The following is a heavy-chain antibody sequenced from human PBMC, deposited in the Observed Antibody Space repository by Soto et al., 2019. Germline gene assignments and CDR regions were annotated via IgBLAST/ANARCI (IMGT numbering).Heavy chain of an antibody. CDR2: VSAYNGNT. CDR1: GYTFTSYG. CDR3: AMGSSWYLEHVTPYFDY. D-gene: IGHD6-13*01. V-gene: IGHV1-18*01. Sequence: QVQLVQSGAEVKKPGASVKVSCKASGYTFTSYGISWVRQAPGQGLEWMGWVSAYNGNTNYAQKLQGRVTMTTDTSTSTAYMELRSLRSDDTAVYYCAMGSSWYLEHVTPYFDYWGQGTLVTVSS. J-gene: IGHJ4*02.